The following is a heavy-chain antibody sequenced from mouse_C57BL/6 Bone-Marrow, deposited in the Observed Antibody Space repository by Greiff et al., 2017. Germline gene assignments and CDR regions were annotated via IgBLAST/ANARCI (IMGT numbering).Heavy chain of an antibody. Sequence: EVKLMESGGGLVKPGGSLKLSCAASGFTFSSYAMSWVRQTPEQRLEWVATISAGGSYTYYPDNVKGRFTISRDNAKYNLYLQMSHLKSEDSAMYYCARDDYDAWFAYWGQGTLVTVSA. CDR2: ISAGGSYT. J-gene: IGHJ3*01. CDR1: GFTFSSYA. V-gene: IGHV5-4*01. D-gene: IGHD2-4*01. CDR3: ARDDYDAWFAY.